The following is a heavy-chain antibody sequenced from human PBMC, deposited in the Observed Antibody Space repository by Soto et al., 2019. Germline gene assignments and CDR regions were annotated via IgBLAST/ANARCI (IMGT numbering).Heavy chain of an antibody. CDR1: GFTFSSYS. CDR2: INYKSHI. Sequence: EVQLVESGGGLVKPGGSLRLSCAASGFTFSSYSMNWFRQAPGKGLEWVSSINYKSHIDYADSVKGRFTISRDNAKNSLYLQMNSLRAEDTAVYFCARDLIYAGYYYYMDVWGIGTTVTVSS. V-gene: IGHV3-21*01. CDR3: ARDLIYAGYYYYMDV. D-gene: IGHD3-10*01. J-gene: IGHJ6*03.